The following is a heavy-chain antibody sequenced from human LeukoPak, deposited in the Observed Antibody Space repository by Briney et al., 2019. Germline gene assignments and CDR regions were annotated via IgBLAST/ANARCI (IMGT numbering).Heavy chain of an antibody. D-gene: IGHD2-15*01. CDR1: GGSLSGYY. Sequence: SETLSLTCTVSGGSLSGYYWTWIRQPPGAGLEWIGYIHNSGSTNYNPSLRSRLTMSVDTSNNQVSLKLSSVTAADTAVYYCARFCSGGSCPDYWGQGTLVTVSS. CDR3: ARFCSGGSCPDY. V-gene: IGHV4-59*01. J-gene: IGHJ4*02. CDR2: IHNSGST.